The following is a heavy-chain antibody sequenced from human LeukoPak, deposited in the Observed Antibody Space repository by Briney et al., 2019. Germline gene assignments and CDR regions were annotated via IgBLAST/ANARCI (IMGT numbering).Heavy chain of an antibody. CDR3: ASLLFLQHERPFDY. D-gene: IGHD6-13*01. J-gene: IGHJ4*02. CDR1: GGSLTIGCYY. V-gene: IGHV3-23*01. CDR2: ISGSGGSK. Sequence: ETLSLTCTVSGGSLTIGCYYWTWIRQHPGKGLEWVSGISGSGGSKYYADSVKGRFTISRDNSKNTLYLQMNSLRAEDTAVYYCASLLFLQHERPFDYWGQGTLVTVSS.